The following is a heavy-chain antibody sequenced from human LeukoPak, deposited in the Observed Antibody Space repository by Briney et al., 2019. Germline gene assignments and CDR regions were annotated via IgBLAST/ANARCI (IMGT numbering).Heavy chain of an antibody. CDR1: GGSMRNYY. CDR2: IFTGGSA. D-gene: IGHD2-15*01. V-gene: IGHV4-4*07. Sequence: SETLPLTCTVSGGSMRNYYWSWIRQVAGKRLEWIGHIFTGGSANYNASLERRVTMSVDTSKKEISLELSSVTAADTAVYYCAREYTFSRRLGYCVKNNCYESAYYMDVWGKGTAVTVSS. CDR3: AREYTFSRRLGYCVKNNCYESAYYMDV. J-gene: IGHJ6*03.